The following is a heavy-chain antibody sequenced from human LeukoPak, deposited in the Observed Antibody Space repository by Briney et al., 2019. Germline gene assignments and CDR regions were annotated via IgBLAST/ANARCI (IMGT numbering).Heavy chain of an antibody. CDR2: TRYDGSNK. CDR3: ARDMEDIVVVPAVNGAFDI. J-gene: IGHJ3*02. V-gene: IGHV3-30*02. D-gene: IGHD2-2*01. Sequence: PGGSLRLSCAASGFTFTSYGIHWVRQAPGKGLEWVAFTRYDGSNKYYADSVKGRFTISRDNAKNSLYLQMNSLRAEDTAVYYCARDMEDIVVVPAVNGAFDIWGQGTMVTVSS. CDR1: GFTFTSYG.